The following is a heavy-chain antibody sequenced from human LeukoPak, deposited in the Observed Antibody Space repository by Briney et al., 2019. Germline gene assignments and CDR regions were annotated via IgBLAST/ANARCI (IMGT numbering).Heavy chain of an antibody. D-gene: IGHD6-13*01. Sequence: KASETLSLTCTVSGGSISSGDYYWSWIRQPPGKGLEWIGHTHYSGITYYSPSLKSRLTISVDTSKKQFSLKLSPGAASATAVSSGARARAYSSSWHYFDYRGQGTLVTVSS. CDR3: ARARAYSSSWHYFDY. V-gene: IGHV4-30-4*08. CDR2: THYSGIT. CDR1: GGSISSGDYY. J-gene: IGHJ4*02.